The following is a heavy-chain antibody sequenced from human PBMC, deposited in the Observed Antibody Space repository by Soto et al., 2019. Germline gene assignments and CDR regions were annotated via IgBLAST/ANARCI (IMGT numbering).Heavy chain of an antibody. CDR2: IYYSGST. D-gene: IGHD2-15*01. CDR1: GGSISSGDYY. Sequence: SETLSLTCTVSGGSISSGDYYWSWIRQPPGKGLEWIGYIYYSGSTYYNPSLKSRVTISVDTSKNQFSLKLSSVTAADTAVYYCARALLTVYCCCCSCYSSEDAFYIWGQGSMVTVSS. CDR3: ARALLTVYCCCCSCYSSEDAFYI. J-gene: IGHJ3*02. V-gene: IGHV4-30-4*01.